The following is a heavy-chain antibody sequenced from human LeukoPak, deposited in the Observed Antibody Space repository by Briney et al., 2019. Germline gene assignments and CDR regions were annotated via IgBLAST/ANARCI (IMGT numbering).Heavy chain of an antibody. CDR3: TTYSRSLDY. J-gene: IGHJ4*02. Sequence: GGSLRLSCAASGFTFSNSAMSWVRQAPGKGLEWVSTITGGGGSTYYADSVKGRLTISRDDFKNTLYLQMSSLRDEDTAVYYCTTYSRSLDYWGQGTLVTVSS. V-gene: IGHV3-23*01. CDR2: ITGGGGST. D-gene: IGHD1-26*01. CDR1: GFTFSNSA.